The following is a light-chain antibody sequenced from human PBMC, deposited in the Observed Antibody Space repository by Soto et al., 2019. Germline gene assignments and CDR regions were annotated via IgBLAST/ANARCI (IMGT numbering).Light chain of an antibody. Sequence: QSALTQPASMSGSPGQSITISCTGTSSDVGGHNYVSWYQHRPGKAPKLVISEVSNRASGVSYRFSGSKSGNTASLTISGLQAEDEADYYCSSYAGSNNFVFGTGTKLTVL. V-gene: IGLV2-14*01. J-gene: IGLJ1*01. CDR1: SSDVGGHNY. CDR2: EVS. CDR3: SSYAGSNNFV.